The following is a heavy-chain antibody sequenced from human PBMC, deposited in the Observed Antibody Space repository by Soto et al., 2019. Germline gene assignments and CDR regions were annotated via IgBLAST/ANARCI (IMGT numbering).Heavy chain of an antibody. CDR3: ARRGSSSSIRLSPVNWFDP. CDR2: INHSGST. D-gene: IGHD6-6*01. Sequence: SETLSLTCAVYGGSFSGYYWSWIRQPPGKGLEWIGEINHSGSTNYNPSLKSRVTISVDTSKNQFSLKLSSVTAADTAVYYCARRGSSSSIRLSPVNWFDPWGQGTLVTVSS. CDR1: GGSFSGYY. J-gene: IGHJ5*02. V-gene: IGHV4-34*01.